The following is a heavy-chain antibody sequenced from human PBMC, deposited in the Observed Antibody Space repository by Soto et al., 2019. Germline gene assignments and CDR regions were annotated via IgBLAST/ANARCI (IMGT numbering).Heavy chain of an antibody. CDR2: FYHSGST. V-gene: IGHV4-59*08. CDR3: ARLSVSRPGTYYYMDV. D-gene: IGHD3-10*01. CDR1: GGSIGNYY. J-gene: IGHJ6*03. Sequence: SETLSLTCTVSGGSIGNYYWSWVRQSPGKGLEFIGNFYHSGSTNHNPSLKSRVTISEDTSMNQFSLRLSSVTAADTAVYYCARLSVSRPGTYYYMDVWGTGTTVTVSS.